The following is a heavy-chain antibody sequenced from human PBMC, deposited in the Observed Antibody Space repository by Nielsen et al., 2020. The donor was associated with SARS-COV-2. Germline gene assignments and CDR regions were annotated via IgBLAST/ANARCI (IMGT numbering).Heavy chain of an antibody. CDR3: ARDDDNWGSLAY. V-gene: IGHV1-46*01. CDR1: GYTFTTNY. CDR2: INPSGGST. D-gene: IGHD7-27*01. J-gene: IGHJ4*02. Sequence: ASVKVSCKASGYTFTTNYIHWVRQAPGQGLEWMGIINPSGGSTSYAQKFQGRVTMTRDTSKNQFSLKLSSVTAADTAVYYCARDDDNWGSLAYWGQGTLVTVSS.